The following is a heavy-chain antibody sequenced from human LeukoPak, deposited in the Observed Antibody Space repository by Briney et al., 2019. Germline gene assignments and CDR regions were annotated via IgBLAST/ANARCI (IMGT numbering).Heavy chain of an antibody. CDR1: GGSFSGYY. Sequence: SETLSLTCAVYGGSFSGYYWSWIRQPPGKGLEWIGEINHSGSTNYNPSLKSRVTISVDTSKNQFSLKLSFVTAADTAVYYCARGSDYDILTGYYPLRYWGQGTLVTVSS. CDR3: ARGSDYDILTGYYPLRY. J-gene: IGHJ4*02. V-gene: IGHV4-34*01. D-gene: IGHD3-9*01. CDR2: INHSGST.